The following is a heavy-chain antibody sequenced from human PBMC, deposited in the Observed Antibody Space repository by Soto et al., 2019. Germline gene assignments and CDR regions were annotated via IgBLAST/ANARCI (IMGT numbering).Heavy chain of an antibody. V-gene: IGHV1-69*08. Sequence: QVQLVQSGAEVKKPGSSVKVSCKASGGTFTSYTIRWVRQAPGQGLEWMGRIIPILGIANYAQKFQGRVMITADKSTNTAYMELSRLRSEDTAVYFCAREVAAGGSVYYYHGMDVWGQGTTVSVSS. CDR2: IIPILGIA. CDR1: GGTFTSYT. J-gene: IGHJ6*02. CDR3: AREVAAGGSVYYYHGMDV. D-gene: IGHD6-13*01.